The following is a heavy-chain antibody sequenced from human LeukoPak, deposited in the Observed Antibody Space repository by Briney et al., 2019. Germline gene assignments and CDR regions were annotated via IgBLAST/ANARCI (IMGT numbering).Heavy chain of an antibody. Sequence: PSQTLSLTCTVSGGSISSGDYYWSWIRQPPGKGLEWIGYIYYSGSTYYNPSLKSRVTISVDTSKNQFSLKLSSVTAADTAVYYCAREVATIGAFDIWGQGTMVTVSS. CDR2: IYYSGST. CDR3: AREVATIGAFDI. J-gene: IGHJ3*02. CDR1: GGSISSGDYY. D-gene: IGHD5-12*01. V-gene: IGHV4-30-4*01.